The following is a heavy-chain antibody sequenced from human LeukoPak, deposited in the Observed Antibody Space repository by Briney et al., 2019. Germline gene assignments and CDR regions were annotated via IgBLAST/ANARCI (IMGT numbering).Heavy chain of an antibody. CDR3: ARDLVTLY. V-gene: IGHV3-48*01. J-gene: IGHJ4*02. CDR2: ISSSSSTI. Sequence: GGSLRLSCAASGFTFSGYSMNWVRQAPGKGLEWVSYISSSSSTIYYADSVKGRFTISRDNAKNSLYLQMNSLRAEDTAVYYCARDLVTLYWGQGTLVTVSS. CDR1: GFTFSGYS. D-gene: IGHD2-21*02.